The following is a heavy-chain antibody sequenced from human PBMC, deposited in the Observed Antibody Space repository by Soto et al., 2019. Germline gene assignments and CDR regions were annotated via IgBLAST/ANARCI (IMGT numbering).Heavy chain of an antibody. V-gene: IGHV4-34*01. Sequence: SETLSLTCAVYGGSFSGYYWSWIRQPPGKGLEWIGEINHSGSTNYNPSLKSRVTISVDTSKNQFSLKLSSVTAADTAVYYCARGSSGWYFAAPLDYWGKGTLVTVSS. CDR3: ARGSSGWYFAAPLDY. CDR2: INHSGST. J-gene: IGHJ4*02. D-gene: IGHD6-19*01. CDR1: GGSFSGYY.